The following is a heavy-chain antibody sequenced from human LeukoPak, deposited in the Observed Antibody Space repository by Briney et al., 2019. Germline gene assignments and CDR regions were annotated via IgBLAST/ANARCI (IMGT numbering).Heavy chain of an antibody. CDR1: GFTFSSYA. CDR2: ISYDGSTK. CDR3: AKVYCSGGSCYGDLVLGVVDY. J-gene: IGHJ4*02. Sequence: GRSLRLSCAASGFTFSSYAMHWVRQAPGKGLEWVAAISYDGSTKYYADSGKGRFTISRDNSKNTLYLQMNSLRAEDTAVYYCAKVYCSGGSCYGDLVLGVVDYWGQGTLVTVSS. V-gene: IGHV3-30*04. D-gene: IGHD2-15*01.